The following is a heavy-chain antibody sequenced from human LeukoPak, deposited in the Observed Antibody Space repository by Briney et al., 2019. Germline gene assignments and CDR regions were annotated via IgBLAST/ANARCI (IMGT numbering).Heavy chain of an antibody. CDR1: GGSISSHY. CDR3: ATIKRGSIFGYFDF. J-gene: IGHJ4*02. Sequence: PSETLSLTCTVSGGSISSHYWSWIRQPPGKGLEWIAYLFDSVNTKDNPSLQSRLTLSAGTSKNQFSLRLSSVTAADTAVYYCATIKRGSIFGYFDFWGQGIKVTVSS. CDR2: LFDSVNT. V-gene: IGHV4-59*11. D-gene: IGHD5-18*01.